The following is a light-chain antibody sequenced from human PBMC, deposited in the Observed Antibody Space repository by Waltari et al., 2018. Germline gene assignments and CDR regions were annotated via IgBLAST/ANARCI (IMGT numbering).Light chain of an antibody. Sequence: EIVLTQSPGTLSLSPGERATLSCRASQSVGRSLVWYQQKPGQAPRLLIFDASNRATAIPERFSGSGSGTDFSLTISRLEPEDFAVYYCQMYVRLPVTFGQGTKVEIK. J-gene: IGKJ1*01. V-gene: IGKV3-20*01. CDR2: DAS. CDR1: QSVGRS. CDR3: QMYVRLPVT.